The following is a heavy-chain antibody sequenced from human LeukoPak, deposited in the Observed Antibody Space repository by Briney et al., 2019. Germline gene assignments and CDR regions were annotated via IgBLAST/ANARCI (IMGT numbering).Heavy chain of an antibody. Sequence: GASVKVSCKASGYTFTTHDINWVRQAPGQGLDWMGWMNPNSGNTGYAQKFQGRVTMTRNTSISIACMELSSLRSEDTAVYYCTRSRGRLGWFNPWGQGTLVTVSS. CDR1: GYTFTTHD. CDR2: MNPNSGNT. D-gene: IGHD3-10*01. V-gene: IGHV1-8*01. CDR3: TRSRGRLGWFNP. J-gene: IGHJ5*02.